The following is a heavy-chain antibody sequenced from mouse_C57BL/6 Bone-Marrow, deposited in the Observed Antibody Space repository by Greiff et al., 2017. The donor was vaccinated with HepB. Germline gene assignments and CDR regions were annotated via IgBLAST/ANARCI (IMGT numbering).Heavy chain of an antibody. CDR2: INSDGGST. Sequence: EVMLVESGGGLVQPGESLKLSCESNEYEFPSHDMSWVRKTPEKRLELVAAINSDGGSTYYPDTMERRFIISRDNTKKTLYLQMSSLRSEDTALYYCAIYYGNSLWFAYWGQGTLVTVSA. CDR1: EYEFPSHD. CDR3: AIYYGNSLWFAY. J-gene: IGHJ3*01. D-gene: IGHD2-1*01. V-gene: IGHV5-2*01.